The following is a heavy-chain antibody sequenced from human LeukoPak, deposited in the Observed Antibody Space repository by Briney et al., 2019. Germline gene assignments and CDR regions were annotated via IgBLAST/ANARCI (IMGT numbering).Heavy chain of an antibody. CDR3: ARAHMITSYYYYYYMDV. CDR1: GGSISSYY. D-gene: IGHD3-16*01. CDR2: IYYSGST. V-gene: IGHV4-59*01. Sequence: SETLSLTCTVSGGSISSYYWSWIRQPPGKGLEWIGYIYYSGSTNYNPSLKSRVTISVDTSKKQFSLKLSSVTAADTAVYYCARAHMITSYYYYYYMDVRGKGTTVTISS. J-gene: IGHJ6*03.